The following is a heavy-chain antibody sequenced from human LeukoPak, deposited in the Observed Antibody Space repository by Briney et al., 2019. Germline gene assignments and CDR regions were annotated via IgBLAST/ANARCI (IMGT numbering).Heavy chain of an antibody. J-gene: IGHJ3*02. CDR3: ARLTAVGAFDI. CDR1: GGSISSYY. Sequence: SETLSLTCTVSGGSISSYYLNWIRQPPGKGLVWIGYIYNSWSTNYNPSLKTRVTMSVNTSKSQFSLKLSSMTAADTAIYFCARLTAVGAFDIWGQGTMVNVSP. D-gene: IGHD2-2*01. V-gene: IGHV4-59*01. CDR2: IYNSWST.